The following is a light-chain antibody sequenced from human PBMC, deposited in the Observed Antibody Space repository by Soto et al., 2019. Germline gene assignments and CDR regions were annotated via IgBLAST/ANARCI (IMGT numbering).Light chain of an antibody. CDR1: QSVSRN. CDR3: QQYGSSPPGT. J-gene: IGKJ1*01. CDR2: AAS. Sequence: EIVMTQSPATLSVSPGERATLSCRASQSVSRNLAWYQQKPGQAPRLLIYAASTRATGIPARFSGSGSGTEFSLTIRSLQSEDFAVYYCQQYGSSPPGTFGQGTKVEIK. V-gene: IGKV3-15*01.